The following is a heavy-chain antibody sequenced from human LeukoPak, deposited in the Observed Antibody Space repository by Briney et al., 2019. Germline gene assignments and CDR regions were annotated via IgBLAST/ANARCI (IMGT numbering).Heavy chain of an antibody. D-gene: IGHD6-19*01. CDR3: AKLQGYSSGWYVGVFDY. V-gene: IGHV5-51*01. CDR2: IYPDASDT. J-gene: IGHJ4*02. Sequence: GESLQISCKGSGHSFSNYWIGWVRQMPGKGLEWMGIIYPDASDTRYSPSFQGQVTISADKSIHTAYLQWSSLKASDTAMYYCAKLQGYSSGWYVGVFDYWGQGTLVTVSS. CDR1: GHSFSNYW.